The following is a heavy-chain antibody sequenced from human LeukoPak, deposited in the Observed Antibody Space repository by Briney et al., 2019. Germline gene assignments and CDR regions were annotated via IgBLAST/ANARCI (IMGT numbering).Heavy chain of an antibody. J-gene: IGHJ5*02. V-gene: IGHV4-30-4*01. Sequence: PSETLSLTCTVSGGSISSGDYYWSWIRQPPGQGLEWIGYIYYSGSTYYNPSLRSRVTISVDTSKNQFSLKLSSVTAADTAVYYCARTEQGGPNWFDPWGQGTLVTVSS. D-gene: IGHD1-1*01. CDR1: GGSISSGDYY. CDR2: IYYSGST. CDR3: ARTEQGGPNWFDP.